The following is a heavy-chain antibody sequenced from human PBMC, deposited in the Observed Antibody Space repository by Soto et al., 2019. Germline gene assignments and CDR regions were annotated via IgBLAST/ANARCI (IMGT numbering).Heavy chain of an antibody. CDR2: IFSNDEK. D-gene: IGHD1-26*01. CDR1: GFSLSNARMG. V-gene: IGHV2-26*01. CDR3: ARHGRGVGARPLDY. J-gene: IGHJ4*02. Sequence: QVTLKESGPVLVKPTETLTLTCTVSGFSLSNARMGVSWIRQPPGKALEWLAHIFSNDEKSYSTSLKSRLTISTDTSKSQVVLTMTNIDPVDTATYYCARHGRGVGARPLDYWGQGTLVTVSS.